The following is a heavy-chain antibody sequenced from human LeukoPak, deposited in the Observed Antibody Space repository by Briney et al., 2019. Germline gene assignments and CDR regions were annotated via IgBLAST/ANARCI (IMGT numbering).Heavy chain of an antibody. CDR1: GFAFSSHW. Sequence: GGSLRLSCAASGFAFSSHWMHWVRRVPGKGLIWVSQINGDGSITNYADSVKGRFTISRDNAKNTVYLQMNSLRVEDTAIYYRTRVEGMQLWERMYDYWGQGALVTVSS. D-gene: IGHD1-26*01. V-gene: IGHV3-74*01. CDR3: TRVEGMQLWERMYDY. CDR2: INGDGSIT. J-gene: IGHJ4*02.